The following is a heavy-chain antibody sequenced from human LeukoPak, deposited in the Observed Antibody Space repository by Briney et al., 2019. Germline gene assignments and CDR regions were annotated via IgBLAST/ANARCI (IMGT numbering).Heavy chain of an antibody. CDR2: IYPGDSDT. V-gene: IGHV5-51*01. D-gene: IGHD3-22*01. Sequence: GESLKISCKGSGYSFTSYWIGWVRQMPGKGLEWMGIIYPGDSDTRYSPSFQGQVTISADKSISTAYLQWSSLKASGTAMYYCARLDYYDSSGYYPTVFDYWGQGTLVTVSS. J-gene: IGHJ4*02. CDR3: ARLDYYDSSGYYPTVFDY. CDR1: GYSFTSYW.